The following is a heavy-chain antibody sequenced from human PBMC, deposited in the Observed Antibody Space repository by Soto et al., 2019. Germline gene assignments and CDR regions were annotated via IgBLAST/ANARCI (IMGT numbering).Heavy chain of an antibody. V-gene: IGHV3-7*01. D-gene: IGHD1-26*01. CDR1: GFTFSSNW. J-gene: IGHJ3*02. Sequence: GGSLRLSCAASGFTFSSNWMSWIRQAPGKGLELLANIKHDGSDKYYVDSVKGRFTISRDNAMNSLYLQMNSLRAEDTGVYYCVKEEGIVGATSAFDIWGQGTMVTVSS. CDR3: VKEEGIVGATSAFDI. CDR2: IKHDGSDK.